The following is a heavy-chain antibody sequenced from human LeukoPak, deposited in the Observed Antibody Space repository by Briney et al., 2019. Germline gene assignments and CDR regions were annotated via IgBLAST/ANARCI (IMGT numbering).Heavy chain of an antibody. V-gene: IGHV4-61*02. CDR1: GGSISSYY. CDR3: ARDLGYGYYFYYYLDV. Sequence: SQTLSLTCTVSGGSISSYYWTWIRQPAGKGLEYLGRIHASGNTYYNPSLNSRVAISIDTSKNQFSLKMSSVAAADTAVYYCARDLGYGYYFYYYLDVWGKGTTVTVSS. CDR2: IHASGNT. D-gene: IGHD5-18*01. J-gene: IGHJ6*03.